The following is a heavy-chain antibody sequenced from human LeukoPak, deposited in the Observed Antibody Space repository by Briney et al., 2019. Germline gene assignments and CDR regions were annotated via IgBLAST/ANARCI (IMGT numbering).Heavy chain of an antibody. CDR3: ARGTGPYDSSGYYAATDY. Sequence: ASVKVSCKASGYTFTSYDINWVRQATGQGLEWMGWMNPNSGNTGYAQKFQGRVTMTRNTSISTAYMELSSLRSEDTVVYYCARGTGPYDSSGYYAATDYWGQGTLVTVSS. V-gene: IGHV1-8*01. J-gene: IGHJ4*02. CDR1: GYTFTSYD. D-gene: IGHD3-22*01. CDR2: MNPNSGNT.